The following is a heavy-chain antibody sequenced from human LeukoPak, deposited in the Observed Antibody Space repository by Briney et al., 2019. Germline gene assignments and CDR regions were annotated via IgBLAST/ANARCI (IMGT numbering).Heavy chain of an antibody. CDR3: ARHKEMATIHFDY. D-gene: IGHD5-24*01. CDR1: GGSISSTYYY. CDR2: IYYSGST. Sequence: SETLSLTCSVSGGSISSTYYYWGWIRQPPGKGLEWIGYIYYSGSTNYNPSLKSRVTISVDTSKNQFSLKLSSVTAADTAVYYCARHKEMATIHFDYWGQGTLVTVSS. V-gene: IGHV4-61*05. J-gene: IGHJ4*02.